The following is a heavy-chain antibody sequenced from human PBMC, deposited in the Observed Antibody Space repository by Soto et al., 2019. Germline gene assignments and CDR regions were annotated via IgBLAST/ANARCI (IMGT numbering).Heavy chain of an antibody. D-gene: IGHD3-3*01. J-gene: IGHJ6*03. CDR2: IYPGDSDT. CDR3: ARHNVPIFGVVIPKYYYYYYMDV. CDR1: GYSFTSYW. V-gene: IGHV5-51*01. Sequence: GESLKISCKGSGYSFTSYWIGWVRQMPGKGLEWMGIIYPGDSDTRYSPSFQGQVTISADKSISTAYLQWSSLKASDTAMYYCARHNVPIFGVVIPKYYYYYYMDVWGKGTTVTVSS.